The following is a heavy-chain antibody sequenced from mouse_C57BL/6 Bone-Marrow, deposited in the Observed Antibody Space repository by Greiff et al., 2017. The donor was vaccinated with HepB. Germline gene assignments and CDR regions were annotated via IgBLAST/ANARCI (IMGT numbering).Heavy chain of an antibody. D-gene: IGHD3-2*02. Sequence: EVKLMESGPGLVKPSQSLSLTCSVTGYSITSGYYWNWIRQFPGNKLEWMGYISYDGSNNYNPSLKNRISITRDTSKNQFFLKLNSVTTEDTATYYCARDQLRSAWFAYWGQGTLVTVSA. CDR2: ISYDGSN. CDR3: ARDQLRSAWFAY. J-gene: IGHJ3*01. CDR1: GYSITSGYY. V-gene: IGHV3-6*01.